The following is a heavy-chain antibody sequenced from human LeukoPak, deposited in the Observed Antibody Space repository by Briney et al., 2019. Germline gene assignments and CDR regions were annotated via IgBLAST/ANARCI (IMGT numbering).Heavy chain of an antibody. Sequence: PGGSLRLSCAASGFTFSSYGMHWVRQAPGKGLEWVAVISYDGSNKNYADSVKGRFTISRDNSKNTLYLQMNSLRAEDTAVYYCAKDQAWLRYFDYWGQGTLVTVSS. V-gene: IGHV3-30*18. D-gene: IGHD5-12*01. CDR3: AKDQAWLRYFDY. J-gene: IGHJ4*02. CDR2: ISYDGSNK. CDR1: GFTFSSYG.